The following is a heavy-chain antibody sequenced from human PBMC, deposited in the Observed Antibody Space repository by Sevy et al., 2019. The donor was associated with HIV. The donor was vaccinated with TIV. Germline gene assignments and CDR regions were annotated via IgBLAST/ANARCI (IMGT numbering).Heavy chain of an antibody. CDR3: ARRGPSTVHDAFDI. CDR1: GFTFTDFY. J-gene: IGHJ3*02. V-gene: IGHV3-21*01. CDR2: ISGLSNYK. Sequence: GESLKISCAASGFTFTDFYLNWVRQAPGKGLEWVSSISGLSNYKFYADSMKGRFTISRDNAENSIYLQMNSLRAEDTAVYFCARRGPSTVHDAFDIWGQRTMVTVSS. D-gene: IGHD4-17*01.